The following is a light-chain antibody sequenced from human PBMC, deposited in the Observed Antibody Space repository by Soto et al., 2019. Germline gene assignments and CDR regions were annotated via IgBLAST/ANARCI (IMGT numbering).Light chain of an antibody. Sequence: QSVLTQPASVSGFPGRSITIPCTGTNSDIGAYNYVSWYQQHPGKAPKLMIFEVSDRPSGVSYRFSGSKSGNVASLTISWLQPEDEADYYCSSYTSSSTLRVFGAGTKVTVL. V-gene: IGLV2-14*03. J-gene: IGLJ1*01. CDR3: SSYTSSSTLRV. CDR1: NSDIGAYNY. CDR2: EVS.